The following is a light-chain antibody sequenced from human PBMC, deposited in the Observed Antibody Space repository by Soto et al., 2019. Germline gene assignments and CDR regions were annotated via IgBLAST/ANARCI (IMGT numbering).Light chain of an antibody. CDR3: SSYTSTKIYV. V-gene: IGLV2-14*03. Sequence: QSALTQPASVSGSPGQSITISCTGSSNDVGLYNYVSWYQQHPGKAPKLVISDVTNRPSGVSDRFSGSKSGNTAFLTISGLQAEDEADYYCSSYTSTKIYVFGTGTKLTVL. J-gene: IGLJ1*01. CDR2: DVT. CDR1: SNDVGLYNY.